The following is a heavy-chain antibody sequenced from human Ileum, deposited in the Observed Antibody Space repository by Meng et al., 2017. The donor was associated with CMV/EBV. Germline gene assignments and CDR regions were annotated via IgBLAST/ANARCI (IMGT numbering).Heavy chain of an antibody. CDR3: ARGPIAARPKNWFDP. V-gene: IGHV1-2*02. D-gene: IGHD6-6*01. Sequence: ASVKVSCKASGYTFTAYFLHWMRQAPGQRPEWVGWINPKNGVTKYAQNFQGRVIMTSDASTHTTYMELTTVTSDDTAVYYCARGPIAARPKNWFDPWGQGTLVTVSS. J-gene: IGHJ5*02. CDR2: INPKNGVT. CDR1: GYTFTAYF.